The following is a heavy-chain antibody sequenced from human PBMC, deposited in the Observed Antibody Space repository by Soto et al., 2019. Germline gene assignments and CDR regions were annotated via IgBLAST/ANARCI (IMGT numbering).Heavy chain of an antibody. D-gene: IGHD2-15*01. CDR3: ARVLGERRADCSGGSCYSPYYYYGMDV. V-gene: IGHV1-18*04. CDR2: ISAYNGNT. Sequence: QVQLVQSGAEVKKPGASVKVSCKASGYTFTSYGISWVRQAPGQGLEWMGWISAYNGNTNYAQKLQGRVTMTTDTSASTAYMELRSLRSDDTAVYYCARVLGERRADCSGGSCYSPYYYYGMDVWGQGTTVTVSS. CDR1: GYTFTSYG. J-gene: IGHJ6*02.